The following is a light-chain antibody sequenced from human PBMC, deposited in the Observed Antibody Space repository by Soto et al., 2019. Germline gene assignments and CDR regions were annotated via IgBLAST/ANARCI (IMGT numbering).Light chain of an antibody. V-gene: IGKV1-39*01. CDR3: QQSYSTLWT. CDR2: AAS. CDR1: QSISIY. J-gene: IGKJ1*01. Sequence: DIQMTQSPSSLSASVGDRVTITCRASQSISIYLNWYQQKPGKAPKLLIYAASSLQSGVPSRFSGSGSGTDFTLTISSLQPEEFATYYCQQSYSTLWTFGQGTKVEIK.